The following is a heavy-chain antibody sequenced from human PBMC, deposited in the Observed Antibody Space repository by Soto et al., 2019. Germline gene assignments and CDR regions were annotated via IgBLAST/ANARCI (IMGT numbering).Heavy chain of an antibody. CDR2: FYWDVDK. V-gene: IGHV2-5*02. CDR1: GFSLTTSGVV. CDR3: AHRVLRTVFGLVTTTAIYFDF. D-gene: IGHD3-3*01. J-gene: IGHJ4*02. Sequence: QITLNESGPTQVKPRQTLTLTCTFSGFSLTTSGVVLGRIRQSPGKAPGWLASFYWDVDKRYSPSLKSRLTITKDTSKNQVVLTMADLDPADTATYYCAHRVLRTVFGLVTTTAIYFDFWGQGTPVAVSS.